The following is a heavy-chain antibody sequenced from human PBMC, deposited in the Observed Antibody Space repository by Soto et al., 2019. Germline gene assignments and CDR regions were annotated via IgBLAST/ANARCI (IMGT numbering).Heavy chain of an antibody. J-gene: IGHJ4*02. D-gene: IGHD3-10*01. V-gene: IGHV1-18*01. CDR2: ISAYNGNT. CDR1: GYTFTSYG. Sequence: ASVKVSCKASGYTFTSYGISWVRQAPGQGLEWMGWISAYNGNTNYAQKLQGRVTMTTDTSTSTAYMELRSLRSDDTAVYYCASVYYGWGSYCPIIFDYGGQGPWVPVSS. CDR3: ASVYYGWGSYCPIIFDY.